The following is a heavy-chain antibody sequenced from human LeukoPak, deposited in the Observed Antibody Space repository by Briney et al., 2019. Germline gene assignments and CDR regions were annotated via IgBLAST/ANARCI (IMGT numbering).Heavy chain of an antibody. Sequence: PGGSLRLSCAASGFTFSSYWMSWVRQAPGKGLEWVANIKQDGSEKYYVDSVKGRFTISRDNAKNSLYLQMNSLRAEDTAVYYCARVGLAAAGTWFDYWGQGTLVTVSS. CDR3: ARVGLAAAGTWFDY. V-gene: IGHV3-7*01. CDR2: IKQDGSEK. J-gene: IGHJ4*02. CDR1: GFTFSSYW. D-gene: IGHD6-13*01.